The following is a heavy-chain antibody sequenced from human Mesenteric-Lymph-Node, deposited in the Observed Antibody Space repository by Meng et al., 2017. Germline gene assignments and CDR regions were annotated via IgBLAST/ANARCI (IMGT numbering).Heavy chain of an antibody. J-gene: IGHJ4*02. V-gene: IGHV1-2*06. CDR2: IHPNGGGT. D-gene: IGHD4-11*01. CDR1: RYTFTGQW. Sequence: QVQLAQAGAEVKEPGASVKVPCKAFRYTFTGQWIHWVRQAPGQGPEWMGRIHPNGGGTNSAQKFQGRITMTTDTSISTAYLELSRLRPDDTAVYYCVRDFRVTDLWGQGTLVTVSS. CDR3: VRDFRVTDL.